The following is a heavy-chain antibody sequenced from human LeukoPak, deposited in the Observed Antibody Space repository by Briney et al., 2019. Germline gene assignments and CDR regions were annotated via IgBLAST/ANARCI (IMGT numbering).Heavy chain of an antibody. D-gene: IGHD3-3*01. J-gene: IGHJ3*02. CDR2: ISYDGSQK. CDR3: AKGLREWFTDAFDI. Sequence: PGGSLRLSCAASGFTFSNYGMHWVRQAPGKGLEWVAVISYDGSQKYYADSVKGRFTISRDNSKNTLFLQMNSLRAEDTAVYYCAKGLREWFTDAFDIWGQGTMVTVSS. V-gene: IGHV3-30*18. CDR1: GFTFSNYG.